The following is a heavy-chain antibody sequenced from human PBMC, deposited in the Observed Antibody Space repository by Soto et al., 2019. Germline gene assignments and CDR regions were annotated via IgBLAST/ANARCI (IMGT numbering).Heavy chain of an antibody. CDR3: AKSPDKYADTFDY. Sequence: GGSLRLSCAASGFTFSSYAMNWARQAPGKGLQWVSGISGSGGTTYYADSVKGRFTISRDNSKNTVYLQMSSLRAEDTAVYYCAKSPDKYADTFDYWGQGTLVTVSS. CDR2: ISGSGGTT. D-gene: IGHD2-2*01. J-gene: IGHJ4*02. CDR1: GFTFSSYA. V-gene: IGHV3-23*01.